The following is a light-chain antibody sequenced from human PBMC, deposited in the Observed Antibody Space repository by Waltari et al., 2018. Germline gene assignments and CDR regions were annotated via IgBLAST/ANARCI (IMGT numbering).Light chain of an antibody. CDR1: QSVSSY. CDR2: DAF. Sequence: EIVLTQSPATLSLSPGERATLSCRASQSVSSYLAWYQQKAGQAPRLLIYDAFNRATGLPARVSGSGSGTDFTLTISSLEPEDFAVYYCQQRSDWPILTFGGGTKVEIK. J-gene: IGKJ4*01. CDR3: QQRSDWPILT. V-gene: IGKV3-11*01.